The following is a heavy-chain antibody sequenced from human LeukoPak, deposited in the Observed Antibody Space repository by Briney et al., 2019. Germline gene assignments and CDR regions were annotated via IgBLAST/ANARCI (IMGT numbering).Heavy chain of an antibody. CDR1: GFTFSNYE. D-gene: IGHD2-21*02. Sequence: GGCLRLSCAASGFTFSNYEMNWVRQAPGKGLEWVSYISSSGGTMYYADSVKGRFTISRDNAKNSLYLQMNSLRAEDTAVYYCTRVAYCAGDCHHMDSWGQGTLVTVSS. J-gene: IGHJ4*02. CDR3: TRVAYCAGDCHHMDS. V-gene: IGHV3-48*03. CDR2: ISSSGGTM.